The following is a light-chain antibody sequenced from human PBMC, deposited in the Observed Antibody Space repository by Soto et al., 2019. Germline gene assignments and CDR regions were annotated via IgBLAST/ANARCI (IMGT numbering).Light chain of an antibody. CDR2: LNSDGSH. CDR3: QTWGTGIWV. J-gene: IGLJ3*02. CDR1: RGHSSYA. V-gene: IGLV4-69*01. Sequence: QPVLTQSPSASASLGASVKLTCTLSRGHSSYAIAWHQQQPEKGPRYLMKLNSDGSHSKGDGIPDRFSGSSSGAERYLTISSLQSEDEADYYCQTWGTGIWVFGGGTMVTVL.